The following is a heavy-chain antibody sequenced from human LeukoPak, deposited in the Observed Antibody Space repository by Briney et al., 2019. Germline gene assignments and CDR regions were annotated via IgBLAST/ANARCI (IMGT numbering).Heavy chain of an antibody. V-gene: IGHV4-59*01. CDR3: ARARDYDILTGEAAFDI. CDR2: IYYSGST. CDR1: GGYISSYY. D-gene: IGHD3-9*01. J-gene: IGHJ3*02. Sequence: SETLSLTCTVSGGYISSYYWSWIRQPPGKGLEWIGYIYYSGSTNYNPSLKSRVTISVDTSKNQFSLKLSSVTAADTAVYYCARARDYDILTGEAAFDIWGQGTMVTVSS.